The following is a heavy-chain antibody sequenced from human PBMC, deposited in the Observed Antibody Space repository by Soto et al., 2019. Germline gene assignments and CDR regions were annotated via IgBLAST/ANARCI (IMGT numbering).Heavy chain of an antibody. V-gene: IGHV3-11*01. CDR1: GLTFSDYY. J-gene: IGHJ4*02. Sequence: QVQLVESGGGLVKPGGSLRLSCAASGLTFSDYYMSWIRQAPGKGLEWVSYISSSGSSTDYVEPVKGRFTISRDNANNALYLQMNSLRAEDTAVYYCASHTGYSSGWAFDYWGQGTLVTISS. D-gene: IGHD6-19*01. CDR2: ISSSGSST. CDR3: ASHTGYSSGWAFDY.